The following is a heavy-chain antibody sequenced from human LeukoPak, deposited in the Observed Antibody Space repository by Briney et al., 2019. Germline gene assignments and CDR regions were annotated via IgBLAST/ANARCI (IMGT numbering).Heavy chain of an antibody. V-gene: IGHV3-30*18. CDR1: GFTFSSYG. CDR2: ISYDGSNK. Sequence: GRSLRLSCAASGFTFSSYGMHWVRQAPGKGLEWVAVISYDGSNKYYADSVKGRFTISRDNSKNTLYLQMNSLRAEDTAVYYCAKDTGTGELLLGAFDIWGQGTMVTVSS. CDR3: AKDTGTGELLLGAFDI. J-gene: IGHJ3*02. D-gene: IGHD7-27*01.